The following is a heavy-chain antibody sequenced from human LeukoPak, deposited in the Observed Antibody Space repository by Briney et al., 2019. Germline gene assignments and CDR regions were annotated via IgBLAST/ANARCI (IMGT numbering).Heavy chain of an antibody. D-gene: IGHD3-3*01. J-gene: IGHJ4*02. CDR1: GFTFSNFW. Sequence: GGSLRLSCAASGFTFSNFWMTWVRQAPGKGLEWVANIKQDGSDKYYVDSVKGRFTISRDNAKNSLYLQMNSLRAEDTAVYYCARDRNTDFWSGYYTNYFDYWGQGTLVTVSS. V-gene: IGHV3-7*01. CDR2: IKQDGSDK. CDR3: ARDRNTDFWSGYYTNYFDY.